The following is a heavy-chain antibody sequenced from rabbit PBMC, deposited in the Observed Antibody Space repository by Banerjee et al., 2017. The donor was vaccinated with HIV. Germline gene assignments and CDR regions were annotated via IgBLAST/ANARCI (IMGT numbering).Heavy chain of an antibody. CDR1: GFDFSSYY. CDR2: IDPFFGTT. J-gene: IGHJ4*01. D-gene: IGHD1-1*01. CDR3: ARDPAYSSGSGSTIPYL. V-gene: IGHV1S7*01. Sequence: QLVESGGGLVQPGGSLKLSCKASGFDFSSYYMSWVRQAPGKGLEWIGYIDPFFGTTYFASWVNGRFTISSDNAQNTVFLQLNSLTVADTATYFCARDPAYSSGSGSTIPYLWGQGTLVTVS.